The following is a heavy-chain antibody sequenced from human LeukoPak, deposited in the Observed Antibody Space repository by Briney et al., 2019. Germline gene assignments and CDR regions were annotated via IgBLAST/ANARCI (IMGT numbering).Heavy chain of an antibody. CDR1: GFSLTTSGVG. Sequence: GSGPTLVNPTQTLTLTCTFSGFSLTTSGVGVGWIRQPPGKALGWLAVHYWNNDKSYSPSLKSRLTITKDSSKNQVILIMTNMDPVDTATYYCAHKGRGSGSFTMWGQGTLVTVSS. CDR2: HYWNNDK. V-gene: IGHV2-5*01. J-gene: IGHJ4*02. D-gene: IGHD3-10*01. CDR3: AHKGRGSGSFTM.